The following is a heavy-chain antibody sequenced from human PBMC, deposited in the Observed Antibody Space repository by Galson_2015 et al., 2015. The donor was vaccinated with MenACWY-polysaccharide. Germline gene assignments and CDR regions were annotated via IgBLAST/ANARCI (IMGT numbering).Heavy chain of an antibody. Sequence: SLRLSCAASGFTFSDYYMSWIRQAPGKGLEWVSYVSSSGSTIYYADSVKGRFTISGDNAKNSLYLQMNSLRAEDTAVYYCARDEDRTVLDYWGQGTLVTVSS. V-gene: IGHV3-11*01. D-gene: IGHD1-14*01. CDR3: ARDEDRTVLDY. CDR2: VSSSGSTI. CDR1: GFTFSDYY. J-gene: IGHJ4*02.